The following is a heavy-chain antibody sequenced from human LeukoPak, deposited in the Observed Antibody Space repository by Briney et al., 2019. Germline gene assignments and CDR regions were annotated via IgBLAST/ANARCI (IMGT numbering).Heavy chain of an antibody. CDR3: ARGPTAPWGSYRYKGAFDI. J-gene: IGHJ3*02. D-gene: IGHD3-16*02. CDR1: GGSISSYY. Sequence: SETLSLTCTVSGGSISSYYWSWIRQPAGKGLEWIGRIYTSGSTNYNPSLKSRVTISVDTSKNQFSLKLSSVTAADTAVYYCARGPTAPWGSYRYKGAFDIWGQGTMVTVSS. V-gene: IGHV4-4*07. CDR2: IYTSGST.